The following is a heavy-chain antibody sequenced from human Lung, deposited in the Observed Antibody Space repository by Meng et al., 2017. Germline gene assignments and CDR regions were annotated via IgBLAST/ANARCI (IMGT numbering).Heavy chain of an antibody. CDR3: ARDIVVTFGELTTLDS. J-gene: IGHJ4*02. CDR1: GYTFTNYA. Sequence: QVHLVQSGAEVKKPGASVKVSCKASGYTFTNYAMHWVRQAPGQGLEWMGWINAGSENTEYSQKFQGRVTLTRDTSATTAYMELRSLKSEDTAIYYSARDIVVTFGELTTLDSWGQGTLVTVSS. V-gene: IGHV1-3*01. D-gene: IGHD2-21*01. CDR2: INAGSENT.